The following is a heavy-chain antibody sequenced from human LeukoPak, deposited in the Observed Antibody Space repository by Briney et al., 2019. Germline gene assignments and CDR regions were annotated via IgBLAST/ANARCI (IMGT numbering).Heavy chain of an antibody. CDR3: AKNRRCSSTSCYEFYFDY. V-gene: IGHV3-30*02. CDR2: DGSNK. J-gene: IGHJ4*02. Sequence: DGSNKYYADSVNGRFTISRDNSKNTLYLQMKSLRGGDTAVYYCAKNRRCSSTSCYEFYFDYWGQGTLVTVSS. D-gene: IGHD2-2*01.